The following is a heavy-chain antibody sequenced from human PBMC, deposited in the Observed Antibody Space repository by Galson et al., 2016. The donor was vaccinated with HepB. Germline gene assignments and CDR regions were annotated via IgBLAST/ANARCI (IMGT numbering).Heavy chain of an antibody. J-gene: IGHJ4*02. CDR2: ISGSATST. CDR3: ARDLSWGTYYDQGDF. V-gene: IGHV3-23*01. Sequence: SLRLSCAASRFTFKNYAMHWVRQAPGKGLEWVSSISGSATSTYYAESVKGRFSISRDKARNRLYLHMKGLRVADTAVYYCARDLSWGTYYDQGDFWGQGTLVAVSS. CDR1: RFTFKNYA. D-gene: IGHD3-10*01.